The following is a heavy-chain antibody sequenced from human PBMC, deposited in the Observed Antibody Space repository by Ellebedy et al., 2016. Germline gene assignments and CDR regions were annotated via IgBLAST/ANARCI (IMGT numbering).Heavy chain of an antibody. V-gene: IGHV3-21*01. Sequence: GESLKISXAASGFTFSSYSMNWVRQAPGKGLEWVSSISSSSSYIYYADSVKGRFTISRDNAKNSLYLQMNSLRAEDTAVYYCARASKNYYMDVWGKGTTVTVSS. CDR2: ISSSSSYI. J-gene: IGHJ6*03. CDR3: ARASKNYYMDV. CDR1: GFTFSSYS.